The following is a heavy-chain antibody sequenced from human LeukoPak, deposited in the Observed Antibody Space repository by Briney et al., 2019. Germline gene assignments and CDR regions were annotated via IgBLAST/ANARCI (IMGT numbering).Heavy chain of an antibody. J-gene: IGHJ4*02. CDR2: ISSSSSYI. CDR1: GFTFSSYA. D-gene: IGHD3-10*01. V-gene: IGHV3-21*01. CDR3: ARDLSGNGDFDY. Sequence: GGSLRLSCAASGFTFSSYAMSWVRQAPGKGLEWVSSISSSSSYIYYADSVKGRFTISRDNAKNSLYLQMNSLRAEDTAVYYCARDLSGNGDFDYWGQGTLVTVSS.